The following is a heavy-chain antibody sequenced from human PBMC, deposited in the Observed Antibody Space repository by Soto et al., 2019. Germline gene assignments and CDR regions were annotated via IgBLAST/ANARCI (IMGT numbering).Heavy chain of an antibody. CDR1: GDSASSNSAA. Sequence: SQTLSLTCAISGDSASSNSAAWNSIRQYPSRGLELLGRTSYRSKWYNDHAVSAKSRITINPDTSKNQFSLQLNSVTPEDTAVYYCARDAYYDFWPPHQCMDVWGQGTIVTVSS. V-gene: IGHV6-1*01. J-gene: IGHJ6*02. D-gene: IGHD3-3*01. CDR2: TSYRSKWYN. CDR3: ARDAYYDFWPPHQCMDV.